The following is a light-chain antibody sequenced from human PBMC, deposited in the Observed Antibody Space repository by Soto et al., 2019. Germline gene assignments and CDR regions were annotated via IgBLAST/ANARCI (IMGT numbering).Light chain of an antibody. J-gene: IGKJ4*01. Sequence: EIVLTQSPATLSLSPGDRATLSCRASQSVGSHLGWYQQKPGQAPRLLIYGASTRATGIPDRFSGSGSGTEFTLTISSLQSEHFAVYYCQHYNNWLGTFGGGTKV. CDR3: QHYNNWLGT. CDR2: GAS. CDR1: QSVGSH. V-gene: IGKV3-15*01.